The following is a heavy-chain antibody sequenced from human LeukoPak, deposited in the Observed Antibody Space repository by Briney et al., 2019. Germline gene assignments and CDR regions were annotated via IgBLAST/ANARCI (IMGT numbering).Heavy chain of an antibody. J-gene: IGHJ4*02. CDR2: IYYSGST. CDR1: GDSISSGGYY. V-gene: IGHV4-31*03. Sequence: SETLSLTCTVSGDSISSGGYYWSWIRQHPGKGLEWIGYIYYSGSTYYNPSLKSRVTISVDTSKNQFSLKLSSVSAADTAVYYCARWGDRLTAMTRPEYWGQGTLVTVSS. CDR3: ARWGDRLTAMTRPEY. D-gene: IGHD5-18*01.